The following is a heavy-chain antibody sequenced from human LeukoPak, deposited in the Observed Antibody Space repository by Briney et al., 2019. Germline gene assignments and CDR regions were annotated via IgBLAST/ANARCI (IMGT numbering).Heavy chain of an antibody. V-gene: IGHV4-59*01. CDR2: IYYSGST. CDR1: GGSISSYY. J-gene: IGHJ3*02. Sequence: PSETLSLTCTVSGGSISSYYWSWIRQPPGKGLEWIGYIYYSGSTNYNPSLKSRVTISVDTSKNQFSLKLSSVTAADTAVYYCARATSSGWPPGAFDIWGQGTMVTVSS. CDR3: ARATSSGWPPGAFDI. D-gene: IGHD6-19*01.